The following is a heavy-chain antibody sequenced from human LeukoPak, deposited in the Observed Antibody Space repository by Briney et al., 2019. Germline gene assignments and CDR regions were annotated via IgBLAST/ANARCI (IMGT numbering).Heavy chain of an antibody. D-gene: IGHD3-22*01. CDR2: ISYDGSNK. CDR1: GFTFSSYA. V-gene: IGHV3-30-3*01. CDR3: AKDWNYYDTSGYGPDY. Sequence: GGSLRLSCAASGFTFSSYAMHWVRQAPGKGLEWVAVISYDGSNKYYADSVKGRFTISRDNSKNTLYLQMNSLRAEDTAVYYCAKDWNYYDTSGYGPDYWGQGTLVTVSS. J-gene: IGHJ4*02.